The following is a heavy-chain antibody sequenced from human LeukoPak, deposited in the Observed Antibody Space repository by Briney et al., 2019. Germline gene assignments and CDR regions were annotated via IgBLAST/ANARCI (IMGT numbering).Heavy chain of an antibody. CDR1: GGSISSGGYY. D-gene: IGHD2-2*01. CDR2: IYYSGST. Sequence: SQTLSLTCTVSGGSISSGGYYWSWIRQHPGKGLEWIGYIYYSGSTYYNPSLKSRVTISVDTSKNQFSLKLSSVTAADTAVYYCATRRYCSSISCPPDLNAFDIWGQGTMVTVSS. CDR3: ATRRYCSSISCPPDLNAFDI. J-gene: IGHJ3*02. V-gene: IGHV4-31*03.